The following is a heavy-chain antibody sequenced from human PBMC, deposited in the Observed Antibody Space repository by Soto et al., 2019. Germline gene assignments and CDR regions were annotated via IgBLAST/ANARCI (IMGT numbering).Heavy chain of an antibody. Sequence: QVQLVQSGAEVKKPGSSVKVSCQASGGTFNNFAFTWVRQAPGQGLEWLGGIMPVFHTTNIAQTFQDRITVIADDFTKTVYMEMTSLRFDDTAVYYCATATISPVSATLYHYGMGVWGQGTTVTVSS. CDR3: ATATISPVSATLYHYGMGV. D-gene: IGHD6-25*01. J-gene: IGHJ6*02. V-gene: IGHV1-69*01. CDR2: IMPVFHTT. CDR1: GGTFNNFA.